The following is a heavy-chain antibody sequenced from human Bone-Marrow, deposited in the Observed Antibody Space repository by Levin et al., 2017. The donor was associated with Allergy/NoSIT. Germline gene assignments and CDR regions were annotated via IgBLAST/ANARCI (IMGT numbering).Heavy chain of an antibody. J-gene: IGHJ6*02. V-gene: IGHV4-30-4*01. Sequence: SQTLSLTCTVSGGSISSGDYYWSWIRQPPGKGLEWIGYIYYSGSTYYNPSLKSRVTISVDTSKNQFSLKLSSVTAADTAVYYCARLPKSVSGAIVGVPGWGMDVWGQGTTVTVSS. CDR2: IYYSGST. CDR1: GGSISSGDYY. D-gene: IGHD5-18*01. CDR3: ARLPKSVSGAIVGVPGWGMDV.